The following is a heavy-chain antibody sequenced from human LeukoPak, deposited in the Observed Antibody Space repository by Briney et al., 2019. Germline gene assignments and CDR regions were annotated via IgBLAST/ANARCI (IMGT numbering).Heavy chain of an antibody. Sequence: ASVKVSCKASGYTFTSYYMHWVRQAPGQGLEWMGIINPSGGSTGYAQKFQGRVTMTRDTSTSTVYMELSSLRSEDTAVYYCARAYYDSSGYHHNWFDPWGQGTLVTVSS. J-gene: IGHJ5*02. D-gene: IGHD3-22*01. CDR3: ARAYYDSSGYHHNWFDP. V-gene: IGHV1-46*01. CDR1: GYTFTSYY. CDR2: INPSGGST.